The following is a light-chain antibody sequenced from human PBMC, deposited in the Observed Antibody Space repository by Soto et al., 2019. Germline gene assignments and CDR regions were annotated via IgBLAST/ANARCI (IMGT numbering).Light chain of an antibody. CDR1: QSVSTRY. CDR2: GAS. Sequence: EIVLTQSPGTLSLFPGERASLSCMASQSVSTRYLAWYQQKPGQAPRLLIYGASSRATGIPDRFSGSGSGTDFTLTISRLEPEDFAVYYCQQYGSSPTFGQGTRLEIK. J-gene: IGKJ5*01. V-gene: IGKV3-20*01. CDR3: QQYGSSPT.